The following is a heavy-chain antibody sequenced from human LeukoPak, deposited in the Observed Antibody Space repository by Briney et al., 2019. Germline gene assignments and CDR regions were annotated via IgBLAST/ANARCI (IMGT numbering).Heavy chain of an antibody. Sequence: SETLSLTCTVSGGSISSYYWTWIRQPPGKGQEWIGYIYYSGSTNYNPSLKSRVTISVDTSKNQFSLKLSSVTAADTAVYYCARDDYDILPGYYIFLYWRQGPV. CDR3: ARDDYDILPGYYIFLY. V-gene: IGHV4-59*01. CDR1: GGSISSYY. J-gene: IGHJ4*02. D-gene: IGHD3-9*01. CDR2: IYYSGST.